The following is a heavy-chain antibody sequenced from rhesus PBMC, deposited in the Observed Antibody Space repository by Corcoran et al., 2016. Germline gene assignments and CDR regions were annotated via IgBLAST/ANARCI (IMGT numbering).Heavy chain of an antibody. CDR2: VDPEDGEA. CDR3: ATDLRDV. CDR1: GYTFTAYY. Sequence: EVQLVQSGAAVKKPGASVQISCKASGYTFTAYYLHWVRQAPGNGLEWMGRVDPEDGEAIHAQKFQDRVNITADTSTDTAYMELSSLRSEDTAVYYCATDLRDVWGRGVLVTVSS. V-gene: IGHV1-111*02. J-gene: IGHJ5-2*02.